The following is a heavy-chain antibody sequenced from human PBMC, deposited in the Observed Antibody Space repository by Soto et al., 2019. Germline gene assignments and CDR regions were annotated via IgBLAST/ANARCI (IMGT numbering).Heavy chain of an antibody. CDR3: ARDGVGATTFWGYIDD. V-gene: IGHV3-33*01. Sequence: QVLLVESGGGVVQPGRSLRLSCAASESIFRGHGMHWVRQAPGKGLEWVAIIRFDGSNINYADFVRGRFTISRDNFKNMLYLEMNSLRVEDTAVYYCARDGVGATTFWGYIDDWGQGTLVTVSA. J-gene: IGHJ4*02. CDR2: IRFDGSNI. D-gene: IGHD1-26*01. CDR1: ESIFRGHG.